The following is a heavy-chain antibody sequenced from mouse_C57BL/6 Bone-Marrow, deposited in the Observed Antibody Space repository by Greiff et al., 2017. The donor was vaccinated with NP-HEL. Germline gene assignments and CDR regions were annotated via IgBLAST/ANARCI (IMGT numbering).Heavy chain of an antibody. CDR3: ARGTRRPWFAY. D-gene: IGHD3-3*01. CDR1: GYTFTSYW. V-gene: IGHV1-50*01. Sequence: QVQLQQPGAELVKPGASVKVSCKASGYTFTSYWMQWVKQRPGQGLEWIGEIDPSDSYTNYNQKFKGKATLTVDTSSSTAYMQLSSLTSEDSAVYYCARGTRRPWFAYWGQGTLVTVSA. CDR2: IDPSDSYT. J-gene: IGHJ3*01.